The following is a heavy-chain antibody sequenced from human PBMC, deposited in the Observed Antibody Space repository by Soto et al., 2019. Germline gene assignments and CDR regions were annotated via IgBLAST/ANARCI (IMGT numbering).Heavy chain of an antibody. V-gene: IGHV3-7*01. CDR2: IKESGGTK. J-gene: IGHJ6*03. CDR3: ERDVGYLLLAGYVYYLDV. D-gene: IGHD2-2*01. Sequence: GGSLRLSCAASGFTFRSYCMSWIRQAPGKGLEWVANIKESGGTKYYLDSVKGRFTISSDNAKNSLYLQMNSLRAEDTAVYSCERDVGYLLLAGYVYYLDVWGKGTTVTVSS. CDR1: GFTFRSYC.